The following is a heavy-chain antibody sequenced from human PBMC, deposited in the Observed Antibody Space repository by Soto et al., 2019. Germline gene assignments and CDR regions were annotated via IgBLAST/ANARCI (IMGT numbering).Heavy chain of an antibody. CDR3: ARDGGPGNYYYYGMDV. CDR1: GGSISSGDYY. V-gene: IGHV4-30-4*01. Sequence: PSETLSLTCTVSGGSISSGDYYWSWIRQPPGKGLEWIGYIYYSGSTYYNPSLKSRVTISVDTSKNQFSLKLSSVTAADTAVYSCARDGGPGNYYYYGMDVWGQGTTVTVSS. J-gene: IGHJ6*02. D-gene: IGHD3-10*01. CDR2: IYYSGST.